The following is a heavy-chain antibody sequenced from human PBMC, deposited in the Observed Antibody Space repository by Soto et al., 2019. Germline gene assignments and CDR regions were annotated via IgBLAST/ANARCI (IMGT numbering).Heavy chain of an antibody. Sequence: PSETLSLTCAVSSDSVTSNVWWSWVRQPPGKGLEWIGEAYHNGLTDYNPSLKSRVTMSVDTSKNEFSLKLTSLTAADTAIYYCARDAAVPGESDRFDYWGQGTLVTVS. V-gene: IGHV4-4*02. D-gene: IGHD6-19*01. CDR1: SDSVTSNVW. CDR3: ARDAAVPGESDRFDY. CDR2: AYHNGLT. J-gene: IGHJ4*02.